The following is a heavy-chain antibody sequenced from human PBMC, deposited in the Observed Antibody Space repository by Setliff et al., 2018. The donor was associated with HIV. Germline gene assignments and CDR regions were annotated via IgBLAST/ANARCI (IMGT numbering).Heavy chain of an antibody. CDR3: ASSYSGYDWEIDY. V-gene: IGHV3-33*08. J-gene: IGHJ4*02. D-gene: IGHD5-12*01. CDR1: GFSFKSYG. CDR2: IWYDGSNK. Sequence: GGSLRLSCAASGFSFKSYGMHWVRQAPGKGLEWVAVIWYDGSNKYYADSVKGRFTISRDNSKNTLNLQMNSLRAEDTAVYYCASSYSGYDWEIDYWGQGTLVTVSS.